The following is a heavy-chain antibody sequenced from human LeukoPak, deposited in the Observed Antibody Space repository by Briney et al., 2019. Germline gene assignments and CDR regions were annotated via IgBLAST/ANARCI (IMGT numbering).Heavy chain of an antibody. D-gene: IGHD3-22*01. V-gene: IGHV3-30-3*01. CDR3: ARDRGYYYDSSGYGYYDY. CDR2: ISYDGSNK. CDR1: GFTFSSYA. Sequence: GGSLRLSCAASGFTFSSYAMHWVRQAPGKGLEWVAVISYDGSNKYYADSVKGRFTISRDNSKNTLYLQMNSLRAEDTAVYYCARDRGYYYDSSGYGYYDYWGQGTLVTVSS. J-gene: IGHJ4*02.